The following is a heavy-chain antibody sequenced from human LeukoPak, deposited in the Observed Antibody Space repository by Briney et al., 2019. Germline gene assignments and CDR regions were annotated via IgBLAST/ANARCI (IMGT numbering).Heavy chain of an antibody. CDR2: IYYSGST. CDR3: ARHSDLYYYGSGSYHHYFDY. CDR1: GGSISSYY. J-gene: IGHJ4*02. Sequence: PSETLSLTCTVSGGSISSYYWSWIRQPPGKGLEWIGYIYYSGSTNYNPSLKSRVTISVDTSKNQFSLKLSSVTAADTAVYYCARHSDLYYYGSGSYHHYFDYWGQGTLVTVSS. V-gene: IGHV4-59*08. D-gene: IGHD3-10*01.